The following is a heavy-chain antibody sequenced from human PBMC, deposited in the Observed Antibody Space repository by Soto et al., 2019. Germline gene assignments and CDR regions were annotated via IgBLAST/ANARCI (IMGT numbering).Heavy chain of an antibody. J-gene: IGHJ3*01. Sequence: QVQLIQSEAELKKPGSSVRVSCTASGGIFGSHGFSWVRQAPGQRLEWVGGFIPIFRTLTYTEKFQARVRIAADESTNTVYLDLSSLTSEDTAVYYCVRDRRIYYSDPHDEFGASDYEVWGQGTMVSVSS. CDR2: FIPIFRTL. CDR1: GGIFGSHG. CDR3: VRDRRIYYSDPHDEFGASDYEV. D-gene: IGHD3-22*01. V-gene: IGHV1-69*01.